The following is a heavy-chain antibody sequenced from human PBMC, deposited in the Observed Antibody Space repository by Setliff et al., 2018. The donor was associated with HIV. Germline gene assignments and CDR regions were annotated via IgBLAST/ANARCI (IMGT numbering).Heavy chain of an antibody. V-gene: IGHV4-39*01. CDR2: IFYSVIT. CDR1: GGSLTSRSYY. CDR3: ARSKTCYDFWGGYYTHGAFKI. Sequence: PSETLSLTCTVSGGSLTSRSYYWGWIRQPPGTGLEWIGSIFYSVITYYNPSLKSRVTISVYTSKNQFSLNLTSVTAADTAVYFCARSKTCYDFWGGYYTHGAFKIWGLGTMVTVSS. D-gene: IGHD3-3*01. J-gene: IGHJ3*02.